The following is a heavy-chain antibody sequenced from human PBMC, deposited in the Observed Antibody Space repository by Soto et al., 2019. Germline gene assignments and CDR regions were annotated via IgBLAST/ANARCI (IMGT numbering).Heavy chain of an antibody. CDR1: GGSISSYY. Sequence: SETLSLTCTVSGGSISSYYWNWIRQPPGKGLEWIGYIYYSGSTNYNPSLKSRVTISLDTSKNQFSLKLNSVTAADTAVYYCAGENRRYTGYHRLMTFHYWGQGPLVTVSS. V-gene: IGHV4-59*01. CDR2: IYYSGST. J-gene: IGHJ4*02. CDR3: AGENRRYTGYHRLMTFHY. D-gene: IGHD5-12*01.